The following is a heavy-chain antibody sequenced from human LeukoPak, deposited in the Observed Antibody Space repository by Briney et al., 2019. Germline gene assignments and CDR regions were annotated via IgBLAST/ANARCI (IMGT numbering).Heavy chain of an antibody. V-gene: IGHV3-7*01. D-gene: IGHD3-22*01. J-gene: IGHJ6*03. Sequence: SGGSLRLSCAASGFTFSSYSMNWVRQAPGKGLEWVANIKQDGSEKYYVDSVKGRFTISRDNAKNSLYLQMNSLRAEDTAVYYCARALSVITTIHLSSYYYYYMDVWGKGTTVTISS. CDR1: GFTFSSYS. CDR3: ARALSVITTIHLSSYYYYYMDV. CDR2: IKQDGSEK.